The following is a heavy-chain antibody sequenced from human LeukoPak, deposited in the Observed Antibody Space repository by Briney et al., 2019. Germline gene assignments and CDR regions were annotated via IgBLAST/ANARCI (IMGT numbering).Heavy chain of an antibody. J-gene: IGHJ6*03. V-gene: IGHV4-61*02. CDR3: ARTGTYSSSPFYYYYYMDV. CDR2: ISSSGST. CDR1: GDSIRSTTYY. Sequence: SETLSLTCTIFGDSIRSTTYYWSWIRQPAGKGLEWIGRISSSGSTNYNPSLKSRVTISVDTSKNQFSLKLSSVTAADTAVYYCARTGTYSSSPFYYYYYMDVWGKGTTVTVSS. D-gene: IGHD6-6*01.